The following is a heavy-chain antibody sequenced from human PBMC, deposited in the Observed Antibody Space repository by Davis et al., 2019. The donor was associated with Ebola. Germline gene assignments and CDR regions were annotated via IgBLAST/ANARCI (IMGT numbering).Heavy chain of an antibody. CDR3: AQPSSTRPYSYYYNDV. CDR2: IGPSGNSF. Sequence: GESLKISCEVSGFTFSDYYMSWIRQAPGKGLEWIAYIGPSGNSFYCADSVKGRFTISRDNAKKALYLQMSSLRAEDTAVYYCAQPSSTRPYSYYYNDVWGKGTTVTVSS. J-gene: IGHJ6*03. V-gene: IGHV3-11*04. D-gene: IGHD2-2*01. CDR1: GFTFSDYY.